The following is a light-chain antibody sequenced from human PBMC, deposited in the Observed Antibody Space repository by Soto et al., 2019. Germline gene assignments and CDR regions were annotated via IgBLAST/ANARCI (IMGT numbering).Light chain of an antibody. CDR2: EVT. J-gene: IGLJ2*01. CDR1: SSDVGGYDY. CDR3: SSYVGSNTNVA. Sequence: QSALTQSPSASGSPGQSVTISCAGTSSDVGGYDYVSWYQQHPGKAPKLIIYEVTKRPSGVPDRFSGSRSGNVASLPVSGVQAEDEADYYCSSYVGSNTNVAFGGGTKLTVL. V-gene: IGLV2-8*01.